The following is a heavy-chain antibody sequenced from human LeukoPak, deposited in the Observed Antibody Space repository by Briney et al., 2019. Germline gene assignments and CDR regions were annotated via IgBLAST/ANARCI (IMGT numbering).Heavy chain of an antibody. D-gene: IGHD3-10*01. CDR3: AKGSGSYYNANWFDP. CDR2: ISDSGGST. Sequence: GGSLRLSCAASGFTFSSYAMSWVRQAPGKGLEWVSAISDSGGSTYYADSVKGRFTISRDNSKNTLYLQMNSLRAEDTAIYYCAKGSGSYYNANWFDPWGQGTLVTVSS. J-gene: IGHJ5*02. V-gene: IGHV3-23*01. CDR1: GFTFSSYA.